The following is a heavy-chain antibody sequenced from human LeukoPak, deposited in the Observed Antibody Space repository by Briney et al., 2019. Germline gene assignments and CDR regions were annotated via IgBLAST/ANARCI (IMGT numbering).Heavy chain of an antibody. D-gene: IGHD3-10*01. CDR3: AREDHYYYGSGMLDY. V-gene: IGHV3-48*01. Sequence: GGSLRLSCAASGFTFSSYSMNWVRQAPGKGLEWVSYISSSSTIYYADSVKGRFTISRDNAKNSLYLQMNSLRAEDTAVYYCAREDHYYYGSGMLDYWGQGTLVTVSS. CDR1: GFTFSSYS. J-gene: IGHJ4*02. CDR2: ISSSSTI.